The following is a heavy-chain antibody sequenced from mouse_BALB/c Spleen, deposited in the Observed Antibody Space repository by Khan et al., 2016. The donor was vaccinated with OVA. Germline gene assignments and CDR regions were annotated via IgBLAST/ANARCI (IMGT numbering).Heavy chain of an antibody. CDR2: INPHIGET. V-gene: IGHV1-20*02. CDR1: GYSFTGYF. CDR3: ARIYGSDFDY. Sequence: IQLVQSGPELVKPGASVKISCKASGYSFTGYFMNWVMQSHGKSLEWIGRINPHIGETFYNPKFKGKVTLTADESSRTAHMELQSMASEDSAVYYCARIYGSDFDYWGQGTSLTVSS. J-gene: IGHJ2*02. D-gene: IGHD1-1*01.